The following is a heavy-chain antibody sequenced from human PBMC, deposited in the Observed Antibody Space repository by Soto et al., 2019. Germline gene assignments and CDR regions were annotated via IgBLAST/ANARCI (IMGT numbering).Heavy chain of an antibody. CDR3: ARIIAVAGTRFFDY. D-gene: IGHD6-19*01. CDR1: GGTFSSYA. Sequence: SVKVSCKASGGTFSSYAISWVRQAPGQGLEWMGGIIPIFGTANYAQKFQGRVTITADESTSTAYMELSSLRSEDTAVYYCARIIAVAGTRFFDYWGQGTLVTVSS. J-gene: IGHJ4*02. V-gene: IGHV1-69*13. CDR2: IIPIFGTA.